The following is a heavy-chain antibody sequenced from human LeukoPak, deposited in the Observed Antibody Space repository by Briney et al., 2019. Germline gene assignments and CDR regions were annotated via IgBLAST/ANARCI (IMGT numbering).Heavy chain of an antibody. Sequence: SVKVSCKASGGTFSSYAISWVRQAPGQGLEWMGGIIPIFGTANYAQKFQGRVTITADKSTSTAYMELSSLRSEDTAVYYCARSHMITFGGVIAPYNWFDPWGQGTLVTVSS. D-gene: IGHD3-16*02. J-gene: IGHJ5*02. CDR2: IIPIFGTA. CDR1: GGTFSSYA. V-gene: IGHV1-69*06. CDR3: ARSHMITFGGVIAPYNWFDP.